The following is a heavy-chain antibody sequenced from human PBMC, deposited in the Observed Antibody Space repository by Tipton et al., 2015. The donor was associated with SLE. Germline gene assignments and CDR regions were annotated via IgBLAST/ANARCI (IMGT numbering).Heavy chain of an antibody. Sequence: TLSLTCTVSGGSISSYYWSWIRQPPGKGLEWIGYIYYSGSTNYNPSLKSRVTISVDTSKNQFSLKLSSVTAADTAVYYCAREAMSGYYGMDVWGQGTRVTVSS. J-gene: IGHJ6*02. V-gene: IGHV4-59*01. CDR3: AREAMSGYYGMDV. CDR2: IYYSGST. CDR1: GGSISSYY. D-gene: IGHD2-2*01.